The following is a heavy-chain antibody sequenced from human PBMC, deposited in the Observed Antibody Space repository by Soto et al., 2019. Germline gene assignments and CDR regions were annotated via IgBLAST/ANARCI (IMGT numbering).Heavy chain of an antibody. D-gene: IGHD1-26*01. J-gene: IGHJ6*02. CDR3: AKDPPWTVGPLAMDV. CDR1: GFAFSTHA. V-gene: IGHV3-23*01. CDR2: FSGSGGNI. Sequence: GGSLRLSCVASGFAFSTHAMSWVRQAPGKGLEWVSTFSGSGGNIYYAESVKGRLTISRDDSKNTLYLQMNSLRVEDTAVYYCAKDPPWTVGPLAMDVWGQGTTVTVSS.